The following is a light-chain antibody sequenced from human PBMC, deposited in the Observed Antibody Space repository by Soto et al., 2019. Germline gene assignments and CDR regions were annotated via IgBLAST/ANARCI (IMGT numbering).Light chain of an antibody. Sequence: EIRLTQSPVTLSLSPGERVTFSCRASQSISSNYLAWYQQNPGQAPRLLIYGASTRATGIPDRFSGSGSGTDSTLTISRLEPEDFAVYYCQQYGSSPRTFGGGTKVDIK. CDR2: GAS. CDR1: QSISSNY. CDR3: QQYGSSPRT. J-gene: IGKJ4*01. V-gene: IGKV3-20*01.